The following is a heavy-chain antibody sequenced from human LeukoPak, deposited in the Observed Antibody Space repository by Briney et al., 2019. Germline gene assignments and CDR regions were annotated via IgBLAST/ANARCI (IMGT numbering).Heavy chain of an antibody. CDR2: IYTSGST. J-gene: IGHJ4*02. D-gene: IGHD5-18*01. V-gene: IGHV4-4*07. CDR1: GGSISSYY. Sequence: SETLSLTCTVSGGSISSYYWSWIRQPPGKGLEWIGRIYTSGSTNYNPSLKSRVTMSVDTSKNQFSLKLSSVTAADTAVYYCASGYSYGLFDYWGQGTLVTVSS. CDR3: ASGYSYGLFDY.